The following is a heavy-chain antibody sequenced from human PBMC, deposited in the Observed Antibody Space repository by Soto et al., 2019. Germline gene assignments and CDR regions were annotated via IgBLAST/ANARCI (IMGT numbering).Heavy chain of an antibody. CDR2: IYYSGST. J-gene: IGHJ4*02. CDR3: ARANYVESSGPFDY. D-gene: IGHD3-22*01. V-gene: IGHV4-31*03. CDR1: GGSLSSGAYY. Sequence: QVQLQESGPGLVKPSQTLSLTCTVSGGSLSSGAYYWSWIRQHPGKGLEWIGYIYYSGSTYYNPSLESRVTLSVDTSRKQFSLKVSSVTAADTAMYYCARANYVESSGPFDYWGPGTLVTVSS.